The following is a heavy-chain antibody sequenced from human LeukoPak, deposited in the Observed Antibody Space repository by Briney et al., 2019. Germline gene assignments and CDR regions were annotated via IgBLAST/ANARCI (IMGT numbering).Heavy chain of an antibody. CDR2: ISSSSSYI. Sequence: GGSLRLSCAASGFTFSSYSMNCVRQAPGKGLEWVSSISSSSSYIYYADSVKGRFTISRDNAKNSLYVPMNSLRAEDTPVYYCARVPPSYYDSAAFDYWGQGTLVTVSS. V-gene: IGHV3-21*01. CDR3: ARVPPSYYDSAAFDY. J-gene: IGHJ4*02. CDR1: GFTFSSYS. D-gene: IGHD3-22*01.